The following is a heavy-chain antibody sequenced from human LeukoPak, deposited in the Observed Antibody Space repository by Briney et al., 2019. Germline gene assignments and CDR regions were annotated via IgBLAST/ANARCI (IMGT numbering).Heavy chain of an antibody. CDR2: IYYSGST. CDR1: GDSISSSSYY. J-gene: IGHJ5*02. Sequence: SETLSLTCTVSGDSISSSSYYWGWIRQPPGKGLEWIGSIYYSGSTYYNPSLKSRVTISVDTSKNQFSLKLSSVTAADTAVYYCARDSVNTGGDPWGQGTLVTVSS. D-gene: IGHD3-10*01. CDR3: ARDSVNTGGDP. V-gene: IGHV4-39*07.